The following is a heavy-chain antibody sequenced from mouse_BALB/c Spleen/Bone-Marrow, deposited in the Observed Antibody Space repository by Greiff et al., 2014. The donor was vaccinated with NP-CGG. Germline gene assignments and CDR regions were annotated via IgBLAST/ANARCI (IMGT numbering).Heavy chain of an antibody. CDR2: IYYSGTI. Sequence: EVQLQQSGPGLVKPSQTVSLTCTVTGISITTGNYRWSWIRQSPGNKLEWIGYIYYSGTITYNPSLTSRTTITRDTSKNQFFLEMNSLTAEDTATYYCARYLGAYFDYWGQGTTLTVSS. CDR3: ARYLGAYFDY. V-gene: IGHV3-5*02. J-gene: IGHJ2*01. D-gene: IGHD1-1*01. CDR1: GISITTGNYR.